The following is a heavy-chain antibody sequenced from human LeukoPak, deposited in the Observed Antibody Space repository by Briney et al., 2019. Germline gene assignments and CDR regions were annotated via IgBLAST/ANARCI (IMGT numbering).Heavy chain of an antibody. D-gene: IGHD5-24*01. CDR3: AKDDRWLQFCC. CDR2: IIPSGHTT. CDR1: GFTFSSHG. V-gene: IGHV3-23*01. J-gene: IGHJ4*02. Sequence: GGSLRLSCAASGFTFSSHGMNWVRQAPGKGLEWVSGIIPSGHTTYYADSVRGRFTISRDNSSNTLYLQMNSLRAEDTAVYYCAKDDRWLQFCCWGQGTLVTVSA.